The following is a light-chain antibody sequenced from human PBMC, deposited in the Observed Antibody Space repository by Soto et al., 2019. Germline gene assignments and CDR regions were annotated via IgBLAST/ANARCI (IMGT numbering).Light chain of an antibody. Sequence: QSVLTQPASVSGSPGQSITISCTGTSSDVGVYNYVSWFQQHPGKAPKLMIYDVSNRPSGVSNRFSGSKSGNTASLTISRLQAEDEADYYCSSYTSSRSYVFGTGTKVTVL. CDR2: DVS. CDR3: SSYTSSRSYV. J-gene: IGLJ1*01. CDR1: SSDVGVYNY. V-gene: IGLV2-14*03.